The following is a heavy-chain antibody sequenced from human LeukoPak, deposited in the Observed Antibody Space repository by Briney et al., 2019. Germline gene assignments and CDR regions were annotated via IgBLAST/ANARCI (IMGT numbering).Heavy chain of an antibody. CDR2: ISHDGSSE. D-gene: IGHD3-3*01. V-gene: IGHV3-30*03. CDR1: GFTFSNYA. CDR3: ASRFEWLSSFDY. Sequence: GGSRRLSCAASGFTFSNYAMHWVRQAPGKGLEWVALISHDGSSEYYGDSMKGRFTISRDNSRNTFYLQMNSLRAEDTAVYYCASRFEWLSSFDYWGQGTLVTVSS. J-gene: IGHJ4*02.